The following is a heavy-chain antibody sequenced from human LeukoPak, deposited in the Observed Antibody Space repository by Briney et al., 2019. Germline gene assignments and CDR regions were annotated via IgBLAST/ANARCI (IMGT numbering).Heavy chain of an antibody. CDR2: MNPNNGNT. CDR1: GYTFTSYD. J-gene: IGHJ6*03. Sequence: SVKLSCKASGYTFTSYDINWVRQAPGHQLEWMASMNPNNGNTAYARKFQGRVTTTRHTSIGTAYLELSALRSEDTAVYYCARLHWESGGIYFYYYMDVWGKGTTVTVSS. V-gene: IGHV1-8*01. D-gene: IGHD3-16*01. CDR3: ARLHWESGGIYFYYYMDV.